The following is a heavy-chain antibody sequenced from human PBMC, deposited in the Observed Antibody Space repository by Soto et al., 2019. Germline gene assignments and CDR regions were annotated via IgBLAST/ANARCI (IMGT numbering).Heavy chain of an antibody. CDR1: GGSISSSSYY. V-gene: IGHV4-39*01. CDR2: IYYSGST. J-gene: IGHJ5*02. D-gene: IGHD6-13*01. CDR3: ARGSRKYSSSWYASWFDP. Sequence: SETLSLTCTVSGGSISSSSYYWGWIRQPPGKGLEWIGSIYYSGSTYYNPSLKSRVTISVDTSKNQFSLKLSSVTAADTAVYYCARGSRKYSSSWYASWFDPWGQGTLVTVSS.